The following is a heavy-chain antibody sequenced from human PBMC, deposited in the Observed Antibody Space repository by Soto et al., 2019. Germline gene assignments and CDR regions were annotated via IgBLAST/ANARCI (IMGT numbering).Heavy chain of an antibody. CDR2: IYYTGST. CDR3: GREGGYSGYVDY. CDR1: GGSISSGGYY. J-gene: IGHJ4*02. D-gene: IGHD5-12*01. Sequence: SETLSLTCTVSGGSISSGGYYWSWIRQHPGKGLEWIGDIYYTGSTNRNPSLKSRVTISIDTSKNQFSLNLRSVTPADTAVYYCGREGGYSGYVDYWGQGTLVTVSS. V-gene: IGHV4-61*08.